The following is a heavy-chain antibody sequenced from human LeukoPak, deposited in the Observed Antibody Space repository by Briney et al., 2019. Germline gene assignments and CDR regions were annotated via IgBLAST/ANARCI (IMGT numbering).Heavy chain of an antibody. V-gene: IGHV4-59*08. J-gene: IGHJ4*02. CDR3: TRHGTHSGSGTYYYPDY. Sequence: SETLSLTCTVSGGSISGYYWSWLRQPPGKGLEWIGYVYYTGSGNYNPSLKSRVTISVDTSKNQFSLKLRSVTAADTAVYYCTRHGTHSGSGTYYYPDYWGQGTLVTVSS. CDR1: GGSISGYY. D-gene: IGHD2-15*01. CDR2: VYYTGSG.